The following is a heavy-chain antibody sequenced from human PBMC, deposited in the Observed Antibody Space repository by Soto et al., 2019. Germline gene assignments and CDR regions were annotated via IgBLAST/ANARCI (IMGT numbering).Heavy chain of an antibody. J-gene: IGHJ4*02. CDR2: ISGSGGST. V-gene: IGHV3-23*01. Sequence: EVELLESGGGLVQPGGSLRLSCAASGFTFSSYAMSWVRQAPGKGLEWVSGISGSGGSTYYADSVKGRFTTSRDNSKNTLYLLMNSLRAEDTAVYYCAKPKYNCTTNLVFDYVGQGTLVTVSS. CDR3: AKPKYNCTTNLVFDY. D-gene: IGHD1-1*01. CDR1: GFTFSSYA.